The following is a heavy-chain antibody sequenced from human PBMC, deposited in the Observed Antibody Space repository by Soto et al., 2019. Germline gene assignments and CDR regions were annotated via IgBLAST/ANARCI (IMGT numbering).Heavy chain of an antibody. CDR2: IYYSGST. J-gene: IGHJ4*02. CDR3: ARGLGERKKSFDY. CDR1: GGSISSGGYY. Sequence: PSETLSLTCTVSGGSISSGGYYWSWIHQHPGKGLEWIGYIYYSGSTYYNPSLKSRVTMSVDTSKNQFSLKLNSVTAADTAVYYCARGLGERKKSFDYWGQGTLVTVSS. V-gene: IGHV4-31*03. D-gene: IGHD3-10*01.